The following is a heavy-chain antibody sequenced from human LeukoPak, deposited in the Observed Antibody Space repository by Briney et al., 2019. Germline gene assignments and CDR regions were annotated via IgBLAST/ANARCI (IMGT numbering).Heavy chain of an antibody. CDR2: ISYDGSNK. D-gene: IGHD2-15*01. V-gene: IGHV3-30-3*01. CDR1: GFTFSSYA. J-gene: IGHJ4*02. CDR3: ARDRFLPGTVAATALLDY. Sequence: GGSLRLSCAASGFTFSSYAMHWVRQAPGKGLEWVAVISYDGSNKYYADSVKGRFTISRDNSKNTLYLQMNSLRAEDTAVYYCARDRFLPGTVAATALLDYWGQGTLVTVSS.